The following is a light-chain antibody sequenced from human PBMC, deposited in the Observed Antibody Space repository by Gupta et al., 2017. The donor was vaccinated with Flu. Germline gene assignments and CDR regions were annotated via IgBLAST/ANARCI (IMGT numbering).Light chain of an antibody. CDR1: QSISNW. J-gene: IGKJ1*01. Sequence: VGDRVTITCRASQSISNWLAWYQQKPGKVPKLLIYQASSLESGVPSRLSGSGSGTEFTLTISSLQPDDVATYYCQRYDSLWTFGQGTRVEIK. CDR3: QRYDSLWT. V-gene: IGKV1-5*03. CDR2: QAS.